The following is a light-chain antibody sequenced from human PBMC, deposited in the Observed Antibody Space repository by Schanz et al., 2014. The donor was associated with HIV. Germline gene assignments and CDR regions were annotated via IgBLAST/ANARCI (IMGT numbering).Light chain of an antibody. CDR2: GAS. J-gene: IGKJ1*01. CDR3: QQYGSSPWT. V-gene: IGKV3-20*01. Sequence: EIVLTQSPDTLSLSPGERATLSCRASQSVSSHLAWYQQKPGQAPRLLIYGASNRATGIPDRFSGSGSGTDFTLTISRLEPEDYAVYYCQQYGSSPWTFGQGTRVDVK. CDR1: QSVSSH.